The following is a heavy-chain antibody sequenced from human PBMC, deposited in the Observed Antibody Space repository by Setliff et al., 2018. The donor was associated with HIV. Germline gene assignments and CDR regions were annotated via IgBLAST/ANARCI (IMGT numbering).Heavy chain of an antibody. CDR1: GFSFSMFA. Sequence: PGGSLRLSCAASGFSFSMFAMTWVRQAPGKGLEWVSAISGSGERTYYADSVKGRFTISRDNSKNTLYLQMNSLRVEDTAVYYCARAQAYISTWYFDYWGQGTLVTVSS. V-gene: IGHV3-23*01. CDR3: ARAQAYISTWYFDY. D-gene: IGHD6-13*01. CDR2: ISGSGERT. J-gene: IGHJ4*02.